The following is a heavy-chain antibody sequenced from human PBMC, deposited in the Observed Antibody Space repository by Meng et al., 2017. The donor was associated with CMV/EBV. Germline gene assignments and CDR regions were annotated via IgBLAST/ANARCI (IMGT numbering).Heavy chain of an antibody. D-gene: IGHD6-19*01. Sequence: ASVKVSCKASGYTFTSYYMHWVRRAPGQGLEWMGWINPNSGGTNYAQKFQGRVTMTRDTSISTAYMELSRLRSDDTAVYYCAIEKGVAGKDYYYGMDVWGQGTTVTVSS. CDR1: GYTFTSYY. V-gene: IGHV1-2*02. CDR2: INPNSGGT. CDR3: AIEKGVAGKDYYYGMDV. J-gene: IGHJ6*02.